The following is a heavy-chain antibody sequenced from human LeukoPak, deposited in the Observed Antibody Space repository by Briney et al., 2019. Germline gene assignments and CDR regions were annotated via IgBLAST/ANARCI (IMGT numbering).Heavy chain of an antibody. J-gene: IGHJ4*02. Sequence: SGRSLRLSCAASGFTLSTYRMNWVRQAPGKGLEWVSSITSSSSYIYYADSVKGRFTISRDNAKNSLFLQMNSLGAEDTAVYYCARGGGAFDYWGQGTLVTVSS. CDR1: GFTLSTYR. D-gene: IGHD4-23*01. CDR3: ARGGGAFDY. V-gene: IGHV3-21*01. CDR2: ITSSSSYI.